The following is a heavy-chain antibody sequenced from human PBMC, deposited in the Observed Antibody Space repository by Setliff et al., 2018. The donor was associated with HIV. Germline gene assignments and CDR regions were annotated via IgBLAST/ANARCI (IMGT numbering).Heavy chain of an antibody. Sequence: GGSLRLSCSTSGFIFNNFWMHWVRQAPGKGLVWVSCISGSGTTTKYADFVKGRFTISRDNAKSTLYLQMNSLRVEDTAVYYCARETRTIEGGALDIWGQGTSVTVSS. V-gene: IGHV3-74*01. CDR2: ISGSGTTT. J-gene: IGHJ3*02. CDR3: ARETRTIEGGALDI. CDR1: GFIFNNFW. D-gene: IGHD3-16*01.